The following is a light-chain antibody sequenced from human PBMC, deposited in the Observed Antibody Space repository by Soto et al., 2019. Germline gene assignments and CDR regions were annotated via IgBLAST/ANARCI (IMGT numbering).Light chain of an antibody. Sequence: EIVLTQSPATLSLSPGERASLSCRASQSVDHYLAWYQQKPGQAPRLLIYDASTRATGIPARFSGSGSGTDFTLTISCLEPEDFAVYHCQQRSDWPRRTFGQGTKVEIK. V-gene: IGKV3-11*01. CDR3: QQRSDWPRRT. CDR2: DAS. CDR1: QSVDHY. J-gene: IGKJ1*01.